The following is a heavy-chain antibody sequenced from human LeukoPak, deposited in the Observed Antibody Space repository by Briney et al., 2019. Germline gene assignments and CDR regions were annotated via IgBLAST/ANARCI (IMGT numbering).Heavy chain of an antibody. V-gene: IGHV1-46*01. J-gene: IGHJ6*02. CDR2: INPSGGST. Sequence: ASVKVSCKASGYTFTSYYMHWVRQAPGQGLEWMGIINPSGGSTSYAQKFQGRVTMTRDTSTSTVYMGLSSLRSEDTAVYYCAREGAYDGYYYYGMDVWGQGTTVTVSS. CDR3: AREGAYDGYYYYGMDV. CDR1: GYTFTSYY. D-gene: IGHD5-12*01.